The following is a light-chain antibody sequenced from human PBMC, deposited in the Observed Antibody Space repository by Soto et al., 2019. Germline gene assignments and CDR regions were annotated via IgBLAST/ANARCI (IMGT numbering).Light chain of an antibody. CDR2: GSS. J-gene: IGKJ1*01. CDR1: QSATIN. CDR3: QQYNNWPQT. V-gene: IGKV3-15*01. Sequence: ETLMTQSPVTLSVSPGEIVTLSCRASQSATINLAWYHQKPGQAPRLLIYGSSPRATGIPARFTGSGSGTEFTLSISSLQSEDFGIYYCQQYNNWPQTFGQGTKVDIK.